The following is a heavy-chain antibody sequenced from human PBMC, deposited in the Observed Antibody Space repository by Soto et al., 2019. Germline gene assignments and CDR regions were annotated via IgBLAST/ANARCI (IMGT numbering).Heavy chain of an antibody. V-gene: IGHV4-59*01. CDR3: ARGRDRPIDAFDI. J-gene: IGHJ3*02. CDR2: IYYSGST. Sequence: SETLSLTCTVSGGSISGYYWSWIRQPPGKGLEWIGYIYYSGSTNYNPSLKSRVTISVDTSKNQFSLKLSSVTAADTAVYYCARGRDRPIDAFDIWGQGTMVTVSS. CDR1: GGSISGYY.